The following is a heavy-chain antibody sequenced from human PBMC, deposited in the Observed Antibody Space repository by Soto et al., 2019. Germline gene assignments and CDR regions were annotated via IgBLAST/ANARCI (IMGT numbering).Heavy chain of an antibody. CDR1: GFTFGDYA. J-gene: IGHJ4*02. CDR3: TRDDSSGWSGVGYY. CDR2: IRRKADGGTT. D-gene: IGHD6-19*01. Sequence: VQLVESGGGLVQPGRSLRLSCTASGFTFGDYAMSWFRQAPGKGLEWGGFIRRKADGGTTEYAASVKGRFTISRDDSKSIAYLQMNSLKTEDTAVYYCTRDDSSGWSGVGYYWGQGTLVTVSS. V-gene: IGHV3-49*03.